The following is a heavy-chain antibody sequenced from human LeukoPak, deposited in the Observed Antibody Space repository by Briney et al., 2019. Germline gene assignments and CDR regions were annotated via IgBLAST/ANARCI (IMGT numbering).Heavy chain of an antibody. J-gene: IGHJ4*02. CDR3: ARDLRYSSGRPAAGEDY. V-gene: IGHV4-34*01. CDR1: GGSFSVYF. CDR2: IDYRGLT. Sequence: PSQTLSLTCAVYGGSFSVYFWSWIRHSPRKGLGCIGEIDYRGLTIYNSSLTRRVTTSVDTSKSQFSLNLRSVTAADTAVYWCARDLRYSSGRPAAGEDYWGQGTLVTVSS. D-gene: IGHD6-19*01.